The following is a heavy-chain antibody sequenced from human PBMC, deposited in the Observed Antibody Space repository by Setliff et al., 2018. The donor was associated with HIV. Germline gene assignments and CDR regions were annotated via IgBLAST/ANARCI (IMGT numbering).Heavy chain of an antibody. Sequence: ASVKVSCKASGYTFTGYYIHWVRQAPGQGLEWMGWINSYDGNTNYEQKFQGRVTMTTDTSTTSAYLELRSLRPDDTAVYFCARNKRSDAFDVWGPGTMVTVSS. CDR1: GYTFTGYY. CDR3: ARNKRSDAFDV. CDR2: INSYDGNT. V-gene: IGHV1-18*04. J-gene: IGHJ3*01. D-gene: IGHD4-17*01.